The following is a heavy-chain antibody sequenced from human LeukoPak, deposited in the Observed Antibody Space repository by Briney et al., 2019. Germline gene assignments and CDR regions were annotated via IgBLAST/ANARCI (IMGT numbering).Heavy chain of an antibody. Sequence: SETLSLTCAVSGGSISSSNWWSWVRQPPGKGLEWIGEIYHSGSTNYNPSLKGRVTISVDKSKNQFSLKLSSVTAADTAVYYCATAVAGTMAYWGQGTLVTVSS. D-gene: IGHD6-19*01. J-gene: IGHJ4*02. CDR1: GGSISSSNW. CDR2: IYHSGST. V-gene: IGHV4-4*02. CDR3: ATAVAGTMAY.